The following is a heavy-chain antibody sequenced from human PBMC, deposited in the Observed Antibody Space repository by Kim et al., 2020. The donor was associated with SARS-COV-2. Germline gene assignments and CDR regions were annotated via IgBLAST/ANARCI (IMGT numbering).Heavy chain of an antibody. CDR1: GGSISSGDYY. D-gene: IGHD1-7*01. Sequence: SETLSLTCTVSGGSISSGDYYWSWIRQPPGKGLEWIGYIYYSGSTYYNPSLKSRVTISVDTSKNQFSLKLSSVTAADTAVYYCARVQVTPENWNYERGLFDYWGQGTLVTVSS. CDR3: ARVQVTPENWNYERGLFDY. CDR2: IYYSGST. J-gene: IGHJ4*02. V-gene: IGHV4-30-4*01.